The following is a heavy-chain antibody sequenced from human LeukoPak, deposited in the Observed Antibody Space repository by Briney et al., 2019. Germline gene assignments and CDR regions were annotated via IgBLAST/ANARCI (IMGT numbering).Heavy chain of an antibody. CDR2: LSGSGGTI. CDR1: GFTLSNYA. J-gene: IGHJ4*02. CDR3: AREIDSSGYQANYFDS. V-gene: IGHV3-23*01. D-gene: IGHD3-22*01. Sequence: GGSLRLSCEASGFTLSNYAMSWVRQAPGKGLEWVSTLSGSGGTIYYADSVKGRFTISRDNSKNTLYLQVNSLRAEDTAIYYCAREIDSSGYQANYFDSWGQGTLVTVSS.